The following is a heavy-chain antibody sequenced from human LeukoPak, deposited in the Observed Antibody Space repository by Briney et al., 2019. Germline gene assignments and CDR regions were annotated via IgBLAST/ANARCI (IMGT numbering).Heavy chain of an antibody. Sequence: GGSLRLSCAASGFPFSSYAMSWVCQAPGKGLEWVSSISGSGGETNYADSVKGRFTISRDNAKNSLYLQMNNLRVEDTAVYYCARDWHWGSDYWGQGTLVTVSS. J-gene: IGHJ4*02. V-gene: IGHV3-23*01. CDR2: ISGSGGET. CDR3: ARDWHWGSDY. D-gene: IGHD7-27*01. CDR1: GFPFSSYA.